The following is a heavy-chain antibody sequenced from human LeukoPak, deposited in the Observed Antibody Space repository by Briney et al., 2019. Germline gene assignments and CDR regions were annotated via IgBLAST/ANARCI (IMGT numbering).Heavy chain of an antibody. CDR1: GYTFTGYY. V-gene: IGHV1-2*02. Sequence: ASVKVSCKASGYTFTGYYMHWVRQAPGQGLEWMGWINPNSGGTNYAQKFQGRVTMTRDTSISTAYMELSRLRSDDTAVYYCARVGRSGSYYRYFDYWGQGTLVTVSS. CDR3: ARVGRSGSYYRYFDY. D-gene: IGHD3-10*01. J-gene: IGHJ4*02. CDR2: INPNSGGT.